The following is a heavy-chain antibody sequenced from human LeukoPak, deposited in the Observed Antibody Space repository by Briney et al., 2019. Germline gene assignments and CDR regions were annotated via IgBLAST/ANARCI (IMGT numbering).Heavy chain of an antibody. CDR1: GFTFSSSA. J-gene: IGHJ4*02. D-gene: IGHD3-10*01. CDR2: ISNNGGYT. Sequence: GGSLRLSCAASGFTFSSSAMSRVRQAPGKGLEWVSAISNNGGYTYYADSVQGRFTISRDNSKSTLCLQMNSLRAEDTAVYYCAKDSYYNQAFDYWGQGTLVTVSS. CDR3: AKDSYYNQAFDY. V-gene: IGHV3-23*01.